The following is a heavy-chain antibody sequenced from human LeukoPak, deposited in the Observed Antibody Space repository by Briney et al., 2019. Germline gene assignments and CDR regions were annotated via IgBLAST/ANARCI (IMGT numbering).Heavy chain of an antibody. Sequence: GGSLRLSCAASGFTFSSYGMLWVRQAPGKGLEWVAFIRYDGSNKYYADSVKGRFTISRDNSKNTLYLQMNSLRAEDTAVYYCAKDRDSSSYAFDIWGQGTMVTVSS. V-gene: IGHV3-30*02. CDR1: GFTFSSYG. D-gene: IGHD6-19*01. CDR3: AKDRDSSSYAFDI. J-gene: IGHJ3*02. CDR2: IRYDGSNK.